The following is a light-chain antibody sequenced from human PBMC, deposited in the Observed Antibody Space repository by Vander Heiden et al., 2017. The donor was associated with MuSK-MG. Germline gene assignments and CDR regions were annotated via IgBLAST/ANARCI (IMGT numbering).Light chain of an antibody. CDR3: SSYTSSSTLV. CDR2: EVS. CDR1: SSDVGGYNY. V-gene: IGLV2-14*01. J-gene: IGLJ2*01. Sequence: GSPGQSITISCTGTSSDVGGYNYVSWYQQHPGKAPKLMIYEVSNRPSGVSNRFSGSKSGNTASLTISGLQAEDEADYYCSSYTSSSTLVFGGGTKLTVL.